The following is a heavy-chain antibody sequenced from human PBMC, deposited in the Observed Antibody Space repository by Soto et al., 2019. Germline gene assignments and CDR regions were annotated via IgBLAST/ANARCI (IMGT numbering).Heavy chain of an antibody. CDR3: ARDSVVVPAATDYYYYYGMDV. D-gene: IGHD2-2*01. Sequence: GGSLRLSCAASGFTFSSYSMNWVRQAPGKGLEWVSSISSSSSYIYYADSVKGRFTISRDNAKNSLYLQMNSLRAEDTAVYYCARDSVVVPAATDYYYYYGMDVWGQGTTVTVSS. CDR2: ISSSSSYI. V-gene: IGHV3-21*01. CDR1: GFTFSSYS. J-gene: IGHJ6*02.